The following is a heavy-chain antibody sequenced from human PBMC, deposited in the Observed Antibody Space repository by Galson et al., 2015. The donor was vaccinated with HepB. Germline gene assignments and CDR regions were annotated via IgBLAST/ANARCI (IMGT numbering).Heavy chain of an antibody. CDR3: ARETLYCSSTSCYKRSGDYYYYYMDV. CDR1: GDSVSSNSAA. CDR2: TYYRSKWYN. Sequence: CAISGDSVSSNSAAWNWIRQSPSRGLEWLGRTYYRSKWYNDYAVSVKSRITINPDTSKNQFSLQLNSVTPEDTAVYYCARETLYCSSTSCYKRSGDYYYYYMDVWGKGTTVTVSS. D-gene: IGHD2-2*01. J-gene: IGHJ6*03. V-gene: IGHV6-1*01.